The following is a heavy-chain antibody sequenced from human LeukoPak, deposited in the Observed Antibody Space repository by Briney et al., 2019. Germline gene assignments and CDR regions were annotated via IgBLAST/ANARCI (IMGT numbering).Heavy chain of an antibody. Sequence: SVKVSCKASGGTFSSYAISWVRQAPGQGLEWMGGIIPIFGTANYAQKFQGRVTITADESTSTAYMELSSLRSEDTAVYYCARVAAIVTRYYYYMDVWGKGTTVTVSS. CDR1: GGTFSSYA. D-gene: IGHD5-18*01. CDR2: IIPIFGTA. CDR3: ARVAAIVTRYYYYMDV. V-gene: IGHV1-69*13. J-gene: IGHJ6*03.